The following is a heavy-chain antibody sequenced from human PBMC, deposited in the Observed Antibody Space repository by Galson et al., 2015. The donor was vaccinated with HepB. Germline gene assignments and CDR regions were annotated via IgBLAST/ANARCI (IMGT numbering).Heavy chain of an antibody. V-gene: IGHV1-3*01. CDR1: GYTFTSYA. J-gene: IGHJ3*02. D-gene: IGHD5-12*01. CDR2: INAGNGNT. CDR3: ARDGGQVVATIGGRERPLYAFDI. Sequence: SVKVSCKASGYTFTSYAMHWVRQAPGQRLEWMGWINAGNGNTKYSQKFQGRVTITRDTSASTAYMELSSLRSEDTAVYYCARDGGQVVATIGGRERPLYAFDIWGQGTMVTVSS.